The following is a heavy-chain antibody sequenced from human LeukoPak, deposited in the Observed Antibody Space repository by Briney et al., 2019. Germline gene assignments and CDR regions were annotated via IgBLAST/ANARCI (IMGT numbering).Heavy chain of an antibody. D-gene: IGHD2-2*01. CDR3: AKATYSTSPGYYFDY. CDR2: VSWNSGSI. V-gene: IGHV3-9*01. Sequence: GRSLRLSCAASGFTFDDYAMHWVRHAPGQGLEWVSSVSWNSGSIAYADSVKGRFTISRDNAKNSLYLQMNSLRAEDTAFYYCAKATYSTSPGYYFDYWGQGNLVTVSS. CDR1: GFTFDDYA. J-gene: IGHJ4*02.